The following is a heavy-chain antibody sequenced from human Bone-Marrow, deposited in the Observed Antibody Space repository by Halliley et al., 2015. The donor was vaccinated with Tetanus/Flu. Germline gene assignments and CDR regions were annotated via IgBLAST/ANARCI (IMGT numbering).Heavy chain of an antibody. D-gene: IGHD3-10*01. CDR3: ACRRFHYGHLTPLEY. V-gene: IGHV4-34*01. J-gene: IGHJ4*02. CDR2: VNHGGNS. CDR1: GGSFSGYY. Sequence: TLSLTCAVYGGSFSGYYWNWVRQTPGRGLEWLGEVNHGGNSNSNPSLKSRVTILVDTSKNQFSLKLTSVTAADTALCYCACRRFHYGHLTPLEYWGQGTLVSVSS.